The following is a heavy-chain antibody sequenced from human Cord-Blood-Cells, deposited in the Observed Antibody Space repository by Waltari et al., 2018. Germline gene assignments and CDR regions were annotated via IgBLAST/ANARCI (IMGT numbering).Heavy chain of an antibody. CDR3: ARGWGSDY. CDR1: GGPISSYY. D-gene: IGHD7-27*01. Sequence: QVQLQASGPGLVKPSETLSLTCTVPGGPISSYYWSWIRQPPGKGLEWIGYIYYSGSTNYNPSLKSRVNISVDTSKNQFSLKLSSVTAADTAVYYCARGWGSDYWGQGTLVTVSS. V-gene: IGHV4-59*01. J-gene: IGHJ4*02. CDR2: IYYSGST.